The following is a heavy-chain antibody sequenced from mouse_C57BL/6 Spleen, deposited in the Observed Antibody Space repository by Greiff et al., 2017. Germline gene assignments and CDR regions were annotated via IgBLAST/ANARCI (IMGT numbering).Heavy chain of an antibody. V-gene: IGHV5-12*01. J-gene: IGHJ4*01. Sequence: EVNVVESGGGLVQPGGSLKLSCAASGFTFSDYYMYWVRQTPEKRLEWVAYISNGGGSTYSPDTVKGRFTISRENAKNTLYLQMSRLKSEDTAMYYCARRGYYYAMDYWGQGTSVTVSS. CDR1: GFTFSDYY. CDR2: ISNGGGST. CDR3: ARRGYYYAMDY.